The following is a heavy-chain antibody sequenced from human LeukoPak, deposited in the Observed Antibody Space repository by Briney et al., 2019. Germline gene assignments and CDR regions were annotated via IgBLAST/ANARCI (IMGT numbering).Heavy chain of an antibody. CDR3: ARPTHPLVVPAAMDV. J-gene: IGHJ6*02. D-gene: IGHD2-2*01. CDR1: GFTCSSYG. Sequence: PGGSLRLSCAASGFTCSSYGMHWVRQAPGKGLEWVAVIWYDGSNKYYADSVKGRFTISRDNSKNTLYLQMNSLRAEDTAVYYCARPTHPLVVPAAMDVWGQGTTVTVSS. V-gene: IGHV3-33*01. CDR2: IWYDGSNK.